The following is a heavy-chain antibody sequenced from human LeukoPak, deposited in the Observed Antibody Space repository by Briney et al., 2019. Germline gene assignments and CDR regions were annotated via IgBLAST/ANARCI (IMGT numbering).Heavy chain of an antibody. CDR1: GGTFSSYA. Sequence: SVKVSCNASGGTFSSYAISWVRQAPGQGLEWMGGIIPIFGTANYAQKFQGRVTITADESTSTAYMELSSLRSEDTAVYYCARGRMGELSLYGEDWYFDLWGRGTLVTVSS. J-gene: IGHJ2*01. CDR3: ARGRMGELSLYGEDWYFDL. V-gene: IGHV1-69*01. CDR2: IIPIFGTA. D-gene: IGHD3-16*02.